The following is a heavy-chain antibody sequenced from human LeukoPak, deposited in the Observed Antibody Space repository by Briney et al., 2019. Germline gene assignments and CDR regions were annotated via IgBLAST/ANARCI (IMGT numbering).Heavy chain of an antibody. J-gene: IGHJ4*02. CDR1: GGSISSGSYY. CDR3: ARLDTYYDFWSGYPYTYFDY. CDR2: IYYSGST. V-gene: IGHV4-39*01. Sequence: SETLSLTCTVSGGSISSGSYYWGWIRQPPGKGLEWIGSIYYSGSTYYNPSLKSRVTISVDTSKNQFSLKLSSVTAADTAVYYCARLDTYYDFWSGYPYTYFDYWGQGTLVTVSS. D-gene: IGHD3-3*01.